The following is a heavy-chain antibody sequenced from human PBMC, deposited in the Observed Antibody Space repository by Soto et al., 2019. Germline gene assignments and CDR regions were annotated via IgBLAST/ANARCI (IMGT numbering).Heavy chain of an antibody. CDR2: INHSGST. D-gene: IGHD3-10*01. CDR3: ARMGIWFGELGLDP. V-gene: IGHV4-34*01. Sequence: QVQLQQWGAGLLKPSETLSLTCAVYGGSFSGYYWSWIRQPPGKGLEWIGEINHSGSTNYNPSLKSRVTISVDTSKNQFSLKLSSVTAADTAVYYCARMGIWFGELGLDPWGQGTLVTVSS. CDR1: GGSFSGYY. J-gene: IGHJ5*02.